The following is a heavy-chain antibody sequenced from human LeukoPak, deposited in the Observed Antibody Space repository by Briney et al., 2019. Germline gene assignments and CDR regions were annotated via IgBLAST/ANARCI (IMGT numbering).Heavy chain of an antibody. CDR2: ISGSGGST. Sequence: PGGSLRLSCAASGFTFSSYAMSWVRQAPGKGLEWVSAISGSGGSTYYADSVKGRFTISRDKSKNTLYLQMNSLRAEDTAVYYCAKGDDSSGWYYYFDYWGQGTLVTVSS. V-gene: IGHV3-23*01. J-gene: IGHJ4*02. CDR1: GFTFSSYA. D-gene: IGHD6-19*01. CDR3: AKGDDSSGWYYYFDY.